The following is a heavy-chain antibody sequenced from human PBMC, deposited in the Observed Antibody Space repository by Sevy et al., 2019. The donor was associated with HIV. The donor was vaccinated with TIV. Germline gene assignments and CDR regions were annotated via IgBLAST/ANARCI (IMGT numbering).Heavy chain of an antibody. CDR3: ARESLPDNWFDP. V-gene: IGHV1-18*01. CDR2: ISAYNGNT. J-gene: IGHJ5*02. Sequence: ASVKVSCKASGYTFTSYGISWVRQAPGQGLEWMGWISAYNGNTNYAQKLQGRVTMTTDTYTSKAYMELRGLRSDDTAVYYCARESLPDNWFDPWGQGTLVTVSS. CDR1: GYTFTSYG.